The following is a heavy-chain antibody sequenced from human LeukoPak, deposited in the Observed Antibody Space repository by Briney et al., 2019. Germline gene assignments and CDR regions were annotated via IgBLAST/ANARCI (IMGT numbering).Heavy chain of an antibody. CDR3: ARSDYCSGGSCYSDRVYYFDY. CDR1: GGTFSSYA. Sequence: GASVKVSCKASGGTFSSYAISWVRQAPGQGLEWMGGIIPIFGTANYAQKFQGGVTITADESTSTAYMELSSLRSEDTAVYYCARSDYCSGGSCYSDRVYYFDYWGQGTLVTVSS. V-gene: IGHV1-69*13. J-gene: IGHJ4*02. CDR2: IIPIFGTA. D-gene: IGHD2-15*01.